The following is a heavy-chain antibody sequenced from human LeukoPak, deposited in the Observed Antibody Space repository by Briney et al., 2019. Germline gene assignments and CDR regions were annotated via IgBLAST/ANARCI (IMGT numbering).Heavy chain of an antibody. CDR3: ARGGHIGFDV. D-gene: IGHD5-12*01. CDR1: GLTFSTYD. J-gene: IGHJ3*01. Sequence: PGGSLRLSCAVSGLTFSTYDMHWVRQTTGKGLEWVSGIGRGGDTYYAGSVKGRFTISRENAKNSLYLQMNSLRIGDTAVYYCARGGHIGFDVGGKGTMVTVSS. V-gene: IGHV3-13*04. CDR2: IGRGGDT.